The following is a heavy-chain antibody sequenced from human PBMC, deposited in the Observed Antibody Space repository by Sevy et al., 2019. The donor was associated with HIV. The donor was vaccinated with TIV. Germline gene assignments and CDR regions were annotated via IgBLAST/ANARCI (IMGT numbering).Heavy chain of an antibody. CDR3: AITKDYYDNSGYPFDY. Sequence: ASVKVSCKVYGYTLTKLSMHWVRQAPGKGLEWMGTFDPEDGKTIYAQKFQGRVTMTEDTSIDTAYMELSSLRSEDTAVFYCAITKDYYDNSGYPFDYWGQGTLVTVSS. CDR1: GYTLTKLS. V-gene: IGHV1-24*01. D-gene: IGHD3-22*01. J-gene: IGHJ4*02. CDR2: FDPEDGKT.